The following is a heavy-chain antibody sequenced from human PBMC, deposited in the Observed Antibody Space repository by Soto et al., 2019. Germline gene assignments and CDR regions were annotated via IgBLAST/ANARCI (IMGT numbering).Heavy chain of an antibody. CDR3: ARGVDFEGFSPYGMDV. J-gene: IGHJ6*02. D-gene: IGHD3-3*01. V-gene: IGHV4-30-4*01. CDR2: IYYSGTT. Sequence: TLSLTCTVSGGSINTGDYYWTWIRQPRGKGLEWIGYIYYSGTTYYNPSLKSRVSLSLDTSKNHFSLRLTSVTAADTAVYYCARGVDFEGFSPYGMDVWGQGTTLTVSS. CDR1: GGSINTGDYY.